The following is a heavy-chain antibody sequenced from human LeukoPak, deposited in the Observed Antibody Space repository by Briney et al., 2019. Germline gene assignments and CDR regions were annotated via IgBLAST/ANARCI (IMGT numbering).Heavy chain of an antibody. J-gene: IGHJ6*03. CDR1: GYTFTSYD. V-gene: IGHV1-8*01. Sequence: ASVKVSCKASGYTFTSYDINWVRQPTGQGLEWMGWMNPNSGNTGYAQKFQGRGTMTRNTSISTTYMELSSLRSEDTAVYYCARGRYSPHGDYYYMDVWGKGTTVTVSS. CDR2: MNPNSGNT. CDR3: ARGRYSPHGDYYYMDV. D-gene: IGHD5-18*01.